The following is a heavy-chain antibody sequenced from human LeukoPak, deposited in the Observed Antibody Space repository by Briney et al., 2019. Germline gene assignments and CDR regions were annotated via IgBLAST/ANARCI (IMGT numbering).Heavy chain of an antibody. CDR1: GFTFSSYA. J-gene: IGHJ4*02. CDR3: AKDTPDYYDSSGYCEGFDY. CDR2: ISGSGGST. V-gene: IGHV3-23*01. Sequence: GGSLRLSCAASGFTFSSYAMSWVRQAPGKGLEWVSAISGSGGSTYYADSVKGRFTISRDNSKNTLYLQMNSLRAEDTAVYYCAKDTPDYYDSSGYCEGFDYWGQGTLVTVSS. D-gene: IGHD3-22*01.